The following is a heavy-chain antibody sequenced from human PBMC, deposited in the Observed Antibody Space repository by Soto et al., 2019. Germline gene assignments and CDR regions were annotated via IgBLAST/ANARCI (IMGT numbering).Heavy chain of an antibody. CDR2: ITTYT. CDR1: GYTFTNYG. D-gene: IGHD3-16*01. Sequence: QVQLVQSGAEVKKPGASVKVPCKASGYTFTNYGIIWVRQAPGQGLEWMGWITTYTNYAQKLQGRVTMTTDTSTDTAYMELWSLRSDDTAVYYCARVRLGYYAMDVWGQGTTVTVSS. J-gene: IGHJ6*02. CDR3: ARVRLGYYAMDV. V-gene: IGHV1-18*01.